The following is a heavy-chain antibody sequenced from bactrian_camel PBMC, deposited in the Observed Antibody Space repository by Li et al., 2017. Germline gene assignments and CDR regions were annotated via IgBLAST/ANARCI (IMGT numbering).Heavy chain of an antibody. CDR2: LDSDGTT. V-gene: IGHV3S53*01. CDR3: ALGRKTLRSQDGKMMLDFDY. J-gene: IGHJ6*01. CDR1: GWAHFSC. D-gene: IGHD1*01. Sequence: HVQLVESGGGSVQPGGTLSVSCAASGWAHFSCMGWFRQRVGMQREGVAALDSDGTTSVADSLQGRVTISLSDTKDVLNLRMFSPEPEDTAIYTCALGRKTLRSQDGKMMLDFDYYGLGTQVTVS.